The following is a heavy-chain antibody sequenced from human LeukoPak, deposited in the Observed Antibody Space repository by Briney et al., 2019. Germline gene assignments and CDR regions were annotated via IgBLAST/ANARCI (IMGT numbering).Heavy chain of an antibody. CDR2: INHSGST. D-gene: IGHD5-18*01. J-gene: IGHJ4*02. Sequence: SETLSLTCAVYGGSFGGYYWSWIRQPPGKGLEWIGEINHSGSTNYNPSLKSRVTISVDTSKNQFSLRLSSVTAADTAVYYCARDKYSYGWRPHLYYFDYWGQGTLVTVSS. V-gene: IGHV4-34*01. CDR3: ARDKYSYGWRPHLYYFDY. CDR1: GGSFGGYY.